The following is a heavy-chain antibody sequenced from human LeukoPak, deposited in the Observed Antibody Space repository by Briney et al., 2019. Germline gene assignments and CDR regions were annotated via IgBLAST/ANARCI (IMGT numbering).Heavy chain of an antibody. J-gene: IGHJ4*02. V-gene: IGHV3-9*01. Sequence: PGRSLRLSCAASGFTFDDYAMHWVRQAPGKGLERVSGISWNSGSIGYADSVKGRFTISRDNSKNTLYLQMNGLRAEDTAVYYCARGASRGVVVITPLTDWGQGTLVTVSS. CDR3: ARGASRGVVVITPLTD. CDR2: ISWNSGSI. CDR1: GFTFDDYA. D-gene: IGHD3-22*01.